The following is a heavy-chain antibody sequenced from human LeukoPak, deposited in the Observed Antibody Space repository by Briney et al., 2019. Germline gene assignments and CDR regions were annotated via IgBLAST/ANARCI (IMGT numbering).Heavy chain of an antibody. CDR2: IISDGSSA. Sequence: GGSLRLSCAASGFTFSSYWMHWVRQAPGKGLVWVSRIISDGSSATHADSVKGRFTMSRDNAKNMLYLQMNSLRAEDTAVYYCASYSSSSYGMDVWGQGTTVTVSS. D-gene: IGHD6-13*01. J-gene: IGHJ6*02. V-gene: IGHV3-74*01. CDR1: GFTFSSYW. CDR3: ASYSSSSYGMDV.